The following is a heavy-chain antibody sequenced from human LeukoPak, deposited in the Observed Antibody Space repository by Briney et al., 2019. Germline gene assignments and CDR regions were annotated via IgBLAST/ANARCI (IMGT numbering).Heavy chain of an antibody. CDR3: ARDQSDYDFWSGYSIYYYYYYMDV. D-gene: IGHD3-3*01. Sequence: GASVKVSCKASGYTFTGYYMHWVRQAPGQGLEWMGRINPNSGGTNYAQKFQGRVTITRDTSISTAYMELSRLRSDDTAVYYCARDQSDYDFWSGYSIYYYYYYMDVWGKGTTVTVSS. V-gene: IGHV1-2*06. J-gene: IGHJ6*03. CDR1: GYTFTGYY. CDR2: INPNSGGT.